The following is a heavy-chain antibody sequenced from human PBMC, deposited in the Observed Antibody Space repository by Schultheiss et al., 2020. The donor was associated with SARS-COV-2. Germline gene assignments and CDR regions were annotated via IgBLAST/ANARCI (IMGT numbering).Heavy chain of an antibody. J-gene: IGHJ4*02. CDR3: ARGGMATGGD. D-gene: IGHD5-24*01. Sequence: ESLKISCAASGFTFSSYWMSWVRQAPGKGLEWIGEINHSGSTNYNPSLKSRVTISVDTSKNQFSLKLSSVTAADTAVYYCARGGMATGGDWGQGTLVTVSS. V-gene: IGHV4-34*01. CDR1: GFTFSSYW. CDR2: INHSGST.